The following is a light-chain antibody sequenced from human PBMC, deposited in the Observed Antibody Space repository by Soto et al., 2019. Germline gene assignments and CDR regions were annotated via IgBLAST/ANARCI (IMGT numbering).Light chain of an antibody. Sequence: QSALIQPASVSGAPGQLITISCTGTSRGYNFVSWYQQHPGKAPKLLIYEDSKRPSGVSNRFSGSKSGNTASLTISGLQAGDEADYHCCSYANTTTVVFGGGTKLTVL. CDR1: SRGYNF. CDR2: EDS. V-gene: IGLV2-23*01. J-gene: IGLJ2*01. CDR3: CSYANTTTVV.